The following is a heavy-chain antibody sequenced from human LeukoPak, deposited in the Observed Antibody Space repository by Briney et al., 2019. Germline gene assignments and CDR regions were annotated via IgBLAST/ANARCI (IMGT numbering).Heavy chain of an antibody. CDR1: GGSISSTNYY. CDR3: ARRYNWNDRWD. J-gene: IGHJ4*02. D-gene: IGHD1-1*01. V-gene: IGHV4-39*07. Sequence: SETLSLTCTVSGGSISSTNYYWGWIRQPPGKGLEWIGSIFYSGSTYYNPSLKSRLTISLDTSKNQFSLRLSSVTAADTAFYYCARRYNWNDRWDWGQGTLVTVSP. CDR2: IFYSGST.